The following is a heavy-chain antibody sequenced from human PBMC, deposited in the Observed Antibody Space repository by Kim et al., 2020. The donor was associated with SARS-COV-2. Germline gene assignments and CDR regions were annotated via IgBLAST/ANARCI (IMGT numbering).Heavy chain of an antibody. V-gene: IGHV1-3*01. J-gene: IGHJ4*02. CDR1: GYTFTSYA. D-gene: IGHD6-19*01. CDR2: INAGNGNT. Sequence: ASVKVSCKASGYTFTSYAMHWVRQAPGQRLEWMGWINAGNGNTKYSQKFQGRVTITRDTSASTAYMELRSLRSEDTAVYYCARAPSGWYLVYFDYWGQGTLVTVSS. CDR3: ARAPSGWYLVYFDY.